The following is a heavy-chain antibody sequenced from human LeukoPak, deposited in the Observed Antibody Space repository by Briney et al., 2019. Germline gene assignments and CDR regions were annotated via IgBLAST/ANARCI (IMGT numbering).Heavy chain of an antibody. CDR2: INSDESTT. Sequence: GGSLRLSCAASGFTFSSYWMHWVRQAPGKGLVWVSRINSDESTTNYADSVKGRFTISRDNAENTLYLQMNSLRAEDTAVYYCAKGEYGGISGSLFDYWGQGTLVTVSS. J-gene: IGHJ4*02. CDR3: AKGEYGGISGSLFDY. V-gene: IGHV3-74*01. D-gene: IGHD4-23*01. CDR1: GFTFSSYW.